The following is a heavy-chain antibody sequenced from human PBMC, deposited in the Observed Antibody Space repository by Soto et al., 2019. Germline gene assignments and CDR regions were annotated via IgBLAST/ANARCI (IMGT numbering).Heavy chain of an antibody. Sequence: PGGSLGLSCAASGFTFGASALQWVRQAPGKGLEWISYISSSSNTIYYADSVKGRFTISRDNSKNTLSLQMNSLRAEDTAVYYCASRGNWGQGTLVTVSS. CDR2: ISSSSNTI. D-gene: IGHD6-13*01. V-gene: IGHV3-48*01. CDR3: ASRGN. J-gene: IGHJ4*02. CDR1: GFTFGASA.